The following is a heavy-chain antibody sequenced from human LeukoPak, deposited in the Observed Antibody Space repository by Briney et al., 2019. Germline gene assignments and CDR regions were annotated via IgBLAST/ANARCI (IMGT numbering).Heavy chain of an antibody. D-gene: IGHD5-18*01. J-gene: IGHJ4*02. CDR3: ARGDTAMVTRYFDY. Sequence: PSETLSLTCTVSGGSISSGHYYWRWIRQPPGKGLEWIGYIYYSGSTYYNPSLKSRVTISVDTSKNQFSLKLSSVTAADTAVYYCARGDTAMVTRYFDYWGQGTLVTVSS. CDR2: IYYSGST. V-gene: IGHV4-30-4*01. CDR1: GGSISSGHYY.